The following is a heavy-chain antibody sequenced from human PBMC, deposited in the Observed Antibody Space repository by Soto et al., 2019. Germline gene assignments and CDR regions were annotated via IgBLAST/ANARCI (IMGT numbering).Heavy chain of an antibody. CDR2: ISDDGSTA. CDR3: AKNHLWHFSWLHP. V-gene: IGHV3-74*01. CDR1: GFTFSAYW. J-gene: IGHJ5*02. Sequence: VGSLRLSCSVSGFTFSAYWMHWVRQVPGKGLTWVSRISDDGSTATYADSVKGRFVISRDNSQNTLFLQMNSLKAEDTATYFCAKNHLWHFSWLHPWGQGTLVTVSS. D-gene: IGHD3-10*01.